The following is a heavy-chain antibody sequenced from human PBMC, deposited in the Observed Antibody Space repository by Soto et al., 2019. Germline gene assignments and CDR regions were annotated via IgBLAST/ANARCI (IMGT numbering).Heavy chain of an antibody. CDR3: AKDRFGIVGPVDY. CDR1: GLIFSDYA. J-gene: IGHJ4*02. Sequence: EVQLLESGGNLVQPGGSLRLSCAASGLIFSDYAMSWVRQAPGKGLECVASISGSGGDTFYADSVKGRFTISRDNSKNTLSLHMNSLRVDDTAVYFCAKDRFGIVGPVDYWGQGTLVTVSS. V-gene: IGHV3-23*01. CDR2: ISGSGGDT. D-gene: IGHD1-26*01.